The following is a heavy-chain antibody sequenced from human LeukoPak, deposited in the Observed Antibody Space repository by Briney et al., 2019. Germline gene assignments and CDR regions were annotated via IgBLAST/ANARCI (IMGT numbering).Heavy chain of an antibody. D-gene: IGHD3-22*01. V-gene: IGHV3-64*04. CDR2: ISSNGGST. CDR1: GFTFSSYA. CDR3: ARYYYDSSGYPYYSDY. J-gene: IGHJ4*02. Sequence: GGSLRLSCSASGFTFSSYAMHWVRQAPGKGLEYVSAISSNGGSTYYADSVKGRFTISRDNSKNTLYLQMNSLRAEDTAVYYCARYYYDSSGYPYYSDYWGQGTLVTVSS.